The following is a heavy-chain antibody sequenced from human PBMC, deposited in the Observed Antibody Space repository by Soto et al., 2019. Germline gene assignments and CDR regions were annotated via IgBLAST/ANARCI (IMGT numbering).Heavy chain of an antibody. D-gene: IGHD6-13*01. J-gene: IGHJ5*02. CDR3: ARMASAGTLNWFDP. V-gene: IGHV1-8*02. Sequence: QVQLVQSGAEVKEPGASVRVSCKASGYTFINFDISWVRQAAGQGLEWLGWMNPGSGKTGYASKFQGRVARTSDASTGTSHLELSSLTSDDTAVYYCARMASAGTLNWFDPWGQGTLVTVSS. CDR1: GYTFINFD. CDR2: MNPGSGKT.